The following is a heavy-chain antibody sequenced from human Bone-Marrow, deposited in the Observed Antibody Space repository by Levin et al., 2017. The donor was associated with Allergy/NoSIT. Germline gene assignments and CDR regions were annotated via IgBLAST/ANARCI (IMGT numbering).Heavy chain of an antibody. CDR3: ASETYYDILTGYYTATSQFDY. V-gene: IGHV3-21*01. CDR1: GFTFSSYS. Sequence: GGSLRLSCAASGFTFSSYSMNWVRQAPGKGLEWVSSISSSSSYIYYADSVKGRFTISRDNAKNSLYLQMNSLRAEDTAVYYCASETYYDILTGYYTATSQFDYWGQGTLVTVSS. J-gene: IGHJ4*02. D-gene: IGHD3-9*01. CDR2: ISSSSSYI.